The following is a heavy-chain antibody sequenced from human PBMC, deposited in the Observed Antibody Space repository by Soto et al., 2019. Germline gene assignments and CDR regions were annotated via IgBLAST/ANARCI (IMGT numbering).Heavy chain of an antibody. CDR3: ARRGLVGVVTRIDY. D-gene: IGHD3-3*01. V-gene: IGHV1-69*13. CDR2: IIPIFGTA. Sequence: SVKVSCKASGGTFSSYAISWVRQAPGQGLEWMGGIIPIFGTANYAQKFQGRVTITADESTSTAYMELSSLRSDDTAVYYCARRGLVGVVTRIDYWGQGTLVTV. J-gene: IGHJ4*02. CDR1: GGTFSSYA.